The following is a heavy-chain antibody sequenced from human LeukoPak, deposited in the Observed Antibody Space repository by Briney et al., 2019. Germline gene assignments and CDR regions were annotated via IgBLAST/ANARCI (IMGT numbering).Heavy chain of an antibody. CDR1: HGSISGTPYY. CDR2: IHYGGTV. Sequence: SETLSLTCIVSHGSISGTPYYWGWFRQSPGKGPEWVGNIHYGGTVYSTPSLKRSVTISVDPSKNQFSLTLYSVTAADTALYFCARVTRYDASRDYWYMDVWGKGATVTVSS. CDR3: ARVTRYDASRDYWYMDV. V-gene: IGHV4-39*07. D-gene: IGHD2-21*02. J-gene: IGHJ6*03.